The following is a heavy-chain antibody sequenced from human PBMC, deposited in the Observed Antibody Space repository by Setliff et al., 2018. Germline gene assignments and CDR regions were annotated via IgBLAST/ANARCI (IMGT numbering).Heavy chain of an antibody. J-gene: IGHJ6*02. V-gene: IGHV5-51*03. CDR1: GYSFTSYW. CDR3: ARSDYGDYFAWDSYGMDV. D-gene: IGHD4-17*01. CDR2: IYPGDSDT. Sequence: GESLQISCKGSGYSFTSYWIAWVRQMPGKGLERMGIIYPGDSDTRYSPSFQGQVTISADRSTRTAYLQWSSLKASDTAFYYCARSDYGDYFAWDSYGMDVWGQGTTVTVSS.